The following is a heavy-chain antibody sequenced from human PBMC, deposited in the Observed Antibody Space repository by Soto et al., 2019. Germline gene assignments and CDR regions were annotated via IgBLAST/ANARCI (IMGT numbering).Heavy chain of an antibody. CDR3: ARDGLLGYFDY. V-gene: IGHV3-30-3*01. CDR2: ISYDGSNK. Sequence: PGGSLRLSCAASGFTFSNYAMHWVRQAPGKGLEWVAVISYDGSNKYHADSVKGRFTISRDNSKDTLYLQMNSLRAEDTAVYYCARDGLLGYFDYWGQGTLVTVSS. CDR1: GFTFSNYA. D-gene: IGHD1-26*01. J-gene: IGHJ4*02.